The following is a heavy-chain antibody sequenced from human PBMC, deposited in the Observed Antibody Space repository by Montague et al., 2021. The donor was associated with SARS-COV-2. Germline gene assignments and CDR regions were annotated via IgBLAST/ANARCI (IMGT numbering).Heavy chain of an antibody. CDR3: AKLLWFRDVFDY. D-gene: IGHD3-10*01. V-gene: IGHV4-39*07. J-gene: IGHJ4*02. Sequence: SETLSLTCTVSGGSISSSSYYWGWIRQPPGKGLEWIGSIYYSGSTYYNPSLKSRVTISVDTSKSQFSLKLSSVTAADTAVYYCAKLLWFRDVFDYWGQGTLVTVSS. CDR1: GGSISSSSYY. CDR2: IYYSGST.